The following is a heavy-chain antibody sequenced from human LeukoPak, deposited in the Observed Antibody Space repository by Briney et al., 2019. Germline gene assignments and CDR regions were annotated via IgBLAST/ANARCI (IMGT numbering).Heavy chain of an antibody. CDR2: ISGSGGST. CDR3: ARLDSSALGVDY. J-gene: IGHJ4*02. CDR1: GFTFSSYW. Sequence: GGSLRLSCAASGFTFSSYWMSWVRQAPGKGLEWVSAISGSGGSTYYADSVKGRFTISRDNSKNTLYLQMNSLRAEDTAVYYCARLDSSALGVDYWGQGTLVTVSS. V-gene: IGHV3-23*01. D-gene: IGHD3-22*01.